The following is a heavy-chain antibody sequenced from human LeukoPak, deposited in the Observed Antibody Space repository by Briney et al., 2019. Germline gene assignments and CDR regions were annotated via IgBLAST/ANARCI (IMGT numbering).Heavy chain of an antibody. V-gene: IGHV3-30*01. CDR3: AREGGYGDYHGGWFDP. J-gene: IGHJ5*02. CDR1: GLTFSSYA. D-gene: IGHD4-17*01. Sequence: GGSLRLSCAASGLTFSSYAMHWVRQAPGKGLEWVAVISYDGSNKYYADSVKGRFTISRDNSKNTLYLQMNSLRAEDTAVYYCAREGGYGDYHGGWFDPWGQGTLVTVSS. CDR2: ISYDGSNK.